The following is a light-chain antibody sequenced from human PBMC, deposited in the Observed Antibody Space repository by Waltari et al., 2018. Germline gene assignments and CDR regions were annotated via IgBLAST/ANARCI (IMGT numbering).Light chain of an antibody. CDR1: HDISSY. CDR3: QQGKTFPLT. J-gene: IGKJ4*01. Sequence: DSQMTQSPSSVSASVGDRVTISCRESHDISSYLAWYQQKPGKAPKLLIYAASSLLSGVPLRFSGSGSGTDFTLTISSLQADDSATYYCQQGKTFPLTFGGGTKVEI. V-gene: IGKV1-12*01. CDR2: AAS.